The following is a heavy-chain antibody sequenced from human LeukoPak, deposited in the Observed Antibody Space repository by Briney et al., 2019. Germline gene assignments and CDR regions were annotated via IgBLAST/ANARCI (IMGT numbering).Heavy chain of an antibody. CDR2: ISAYNGNT. Sequence: AVNVSRKASGYTFTSYGMSWLGQAPGQGLEWMGWISAYNGNTNYAQKLEGRVTMTTDTSTSTAYMELRSPRSDDTAVYYCARAGLTGTTPFDPWGQGTLVTVSS. D-gene: IGHD1-7*01. J-gene: IGHJ5*02. V-gene: IGHV1-18*01. CDR1: GYTFTSYG. CDR3: ARAGLTGTTPFDP.